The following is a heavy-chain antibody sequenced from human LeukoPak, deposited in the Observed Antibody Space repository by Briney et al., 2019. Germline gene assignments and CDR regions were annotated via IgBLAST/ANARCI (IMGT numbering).Heavy chain of an antibody. J-gene: IGHJ4*02. CDR3: AKTHGNGWYFDY. Sequence: GGSLRLSCAASGFTFSSYNMNWVRQAPGKGLEWVSYISSGGGTTHYADSVKGRFTISRDNAKNALYLQMNSLRDEDTALYSCAKTHGNGWYFDYWGQGNLVTVAS. CDR1: GFTFSSYN. V-gene: IGHV3-48*02. CDR2: ISSGGGTT. D-gene: IGHD6-19*01.